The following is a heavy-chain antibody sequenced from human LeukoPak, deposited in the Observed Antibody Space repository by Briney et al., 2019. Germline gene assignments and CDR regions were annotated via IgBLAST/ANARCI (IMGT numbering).Heavy chain of an antibody. CDR2: IYYSGSA. CDR1: GASVSGSGYY. D-gene: IGHD1-26*01. V-gene: IGHV4-61*08. Sequence: SETLSLTCTVAGASVSGSGYYWSWIRQPPGKGLEWIGYIYYSGSANYNPSLKSRVTISLDTSKNQLSLKLSSVTAADTAVYYCARGLGGSDLTNYYYYMDVWGKGTTVTVSS. CDR3: ARGLGGSDLTNYYYYMDV. J-gene: IGHJ6*03.